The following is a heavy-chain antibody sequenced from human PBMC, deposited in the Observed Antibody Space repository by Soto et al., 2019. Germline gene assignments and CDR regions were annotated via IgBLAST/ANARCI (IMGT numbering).Heavy chain of an antibody. Sequence: SETLSLTCTVSGGSLSSSSYYWGWIRQPPGKGLEWIGSIYYSGSTYYNPSLKSRVTISVDTSKNQFSLKLSSVTAADTAVYYCARSSGGYDILTGYFYYYYHGMDVWRQGTTVTVSS. D-gene: IGHD3-9*01. CDR2: IYYSGST. J-gene: IGHJ6*02. CDR1: GGSLSSSSYY. CDR3: ARSSGGYDILTGYFYYYYHGMDV. V-gene: IGHV4-39*01.